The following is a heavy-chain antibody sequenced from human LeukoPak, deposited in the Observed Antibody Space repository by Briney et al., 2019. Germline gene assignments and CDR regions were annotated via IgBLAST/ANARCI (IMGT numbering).Heavy chain of an antibody. J-gene: IGHJ5*02. CDR3: ARIYSSSWFLDWFDP. Sequence: SETLSLTCTVSGYSLSSGYYWGWIRQPPGKGLEWIGSVDHSGGTYYNPSLRSRVTISVDTSKNQFSLKLNSVTAADTAVYYCARIYSSSWFLDWFDPWGQGTLVTVSS. CDR2: VDHSGGT. D-gene: IGHD6-13*01. CDR1: GYSLSSGYY. V-gene: IGHV4-38-2*02.